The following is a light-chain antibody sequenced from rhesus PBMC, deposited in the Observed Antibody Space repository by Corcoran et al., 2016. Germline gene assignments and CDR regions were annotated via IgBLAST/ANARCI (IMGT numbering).Light chain of an antibody. CDR2: AAS. Sequence: DIQMTQSPSALSASVGDRVTISCRASQNIYSNLAWYQQKPGKAPKLLIYAASLLQTGIPSRFSGIGSGTDFTLPISSLQPEDSAAYYCQHYYDNPRTFGQGTKVEIK. CDR1: QNIYSN. J-gene: IGKJ1*01. CDR3: QHYYDNPRT. V-gene: IGKV1S12*01.